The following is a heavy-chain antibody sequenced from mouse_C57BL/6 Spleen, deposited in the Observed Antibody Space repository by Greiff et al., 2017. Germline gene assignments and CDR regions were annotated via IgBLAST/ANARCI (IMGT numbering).Heavy chain of an antibody. CDR2: IDPSDSYT. Sequence: QVQLQQPGAELVMPGASVKLSCKASGYTFTSYWMHWVKQRPGQGLEWIGEIDPSDSYTNYNQKFKGKSTLTVDKSSSTAYMQLSSLTSEDSAVYYCAREGGSGAFDVWGTGTTVTVSS. J-gene: IGHJ1*03. D-gene: IGHD1-1*01. V-gene: IGHV1-69*01. CDR1: GYTFTSYW. CDR3: AREGGSGAFDV.